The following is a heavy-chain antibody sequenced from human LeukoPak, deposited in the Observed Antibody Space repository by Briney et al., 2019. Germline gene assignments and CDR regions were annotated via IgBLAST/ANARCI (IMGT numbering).Heavy chain of an antibody. CDR3: ARRYSGWYYYYMDV. V-gene: IGHV1-8*01. CDR1: GYTFTSYD. Sequence: GASVKVSCKASGYTFTSYDINWVRQATGQGLEWMGWMNPNSGNTGYAQKFQGRVTMTRNTSISTAYMELSSLRSEDTAVYYCARRYSGWYYYYMDVWGKGTTVTISS. D-gene: IGHD6-19*01. J-gene: IGHJ6*03. CDR2: MNPNSGNT.